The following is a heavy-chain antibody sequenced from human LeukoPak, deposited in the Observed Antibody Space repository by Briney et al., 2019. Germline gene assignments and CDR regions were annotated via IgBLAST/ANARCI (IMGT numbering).Heavy chain of an antibody. CDR1: GYTFTGYY. D-gene: IGHD3-10*01. CDR3: ARGGPITMAYGMDV. Sequence: GASVKVSCRASGYTFTGYYIHWVRQAPGQGLEWMGWINPDSGGTNYAQKFQGWVTMTRDTSISTAYMELSRLRSDDTAVYYCARGGPITMAYGMDVWGKGTTVTVSS. J-gene: IGHJ6*04. CDR2: INPDSGGT. V-gene: IGHV1-2*04.